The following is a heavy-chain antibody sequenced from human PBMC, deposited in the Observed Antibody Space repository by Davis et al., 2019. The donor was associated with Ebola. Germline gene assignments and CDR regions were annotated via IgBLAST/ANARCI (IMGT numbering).Heavy chain of an antibody. Sequence: PGGSLRLSCAASGFTFNSYGMHWVRQAPGKGLEWVAVISYDGSNKYYADSVKGRFTISRDNSKNTLYLQMNSLRAEDTAVYYCASLSEYSSSYGYYYYYGMDVWGKGSTVTVSS. V-gene: IGHV3-30*03. CDR2: ISYDGSNK. J-gene: IGHJ6*04. CDR3: ASLSEYSSSYGYYYYYGMDV. D-gene: IGHD6-6*01. CDR1: GFTFNSYG.